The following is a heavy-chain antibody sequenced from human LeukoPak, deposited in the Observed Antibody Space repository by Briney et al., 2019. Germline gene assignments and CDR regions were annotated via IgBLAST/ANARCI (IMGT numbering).Heavy chain of an antibody. CDR3: ARGGSRDYGSGSYYNVDYYYYMDV. V-gene: IGHV1-69*06. CDR2: IIPIFGTA. Sequence: GASVKVSCKASGGTFSSYAISWVRQAPGQGLEWMGGIIPIFGTANYAQKFQGRVTITADKSTSTAYMELSSLRSEDTAVYYCARGGSRDYGSGSYYNVDYYYYMDVWGKGTTVTVPS. J-gene: IGHJ6*03. D-gene: IGHD3-10*01. CDR1: GGTFSSYA.